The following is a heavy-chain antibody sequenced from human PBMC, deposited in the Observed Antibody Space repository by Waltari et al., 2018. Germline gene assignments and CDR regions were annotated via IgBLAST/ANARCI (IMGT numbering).Heavy chain of an antibody. CDR2: INTDGSMT. CDR3: AGARAHGMDV. V-gene: IGHV3-74*02. J-gene: IGHJ6*02. Sequence: EVYLVESGGGLVQPGGSLRLSCAASGITFSSYWMHWVRQAPGQGLEWVSQINTDGSMTGYADSVRGRFTISRDNAKSTLYLQMNSLRVEDTAAYYCAGARAHGMDVWGQGTTVTVSS. CDR1: GITFSSYW.